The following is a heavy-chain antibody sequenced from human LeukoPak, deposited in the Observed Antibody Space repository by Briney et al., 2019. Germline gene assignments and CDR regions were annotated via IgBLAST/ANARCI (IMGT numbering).Heavy chain of an antibody. D-gene: IGHD3-22*01. CDR2: ISSSGSTI. J-gene: IGHJ4*02. CDR1: GFTFSSYE. CDR3: ARARVYYYDSSGYYYGYYFDY. V-gene: IGHV3-48*03. Sequence: QSGGSLRLSCAASGFTFSSYEMNWVRQAPGKGLEWVSYISSSGSTIYYADSVKGRFTISRDNAKNSLYLQMNSLRAEDTAVYYCARARVYYYDSSGYYYGYYFDYWGQGTLVTVSS.